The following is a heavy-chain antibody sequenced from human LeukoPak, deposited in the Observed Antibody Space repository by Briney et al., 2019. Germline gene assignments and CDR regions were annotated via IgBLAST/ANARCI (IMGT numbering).Heavy chain of an antibody. Sequence: PSETLSLTCTVSGDSIRSYYWSWIRQPPGKGLEWIGFIYYSGSTTYNPSLKSRVTISIYTSKNQFSLKLGSVTAADTAAYYCARERKNYYDSSSPTFDPWGQGTLVTVSS. CDR3: ARERKNYYDSSSPTFDP. J-gene: IGHJ5*02. CDR2: IYYSGST. V-gene: IGHV4-59*01. CDR1: GDSIRSYY. D-gene: IGHD3-22*01.